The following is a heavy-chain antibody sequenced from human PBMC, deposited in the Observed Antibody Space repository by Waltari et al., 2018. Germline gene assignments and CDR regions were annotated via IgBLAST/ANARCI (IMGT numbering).Heavy chain of an antibody. V-gene: IGHV3-23*01. D-gene: IGHD3-3*01. CDR2: ISGSVDDT. CDR1: GFTFNMYA. Sequence: EVQLLESGGGLVQPGGSVRLSCAASGFTFNMYALSWVRQAPGKGLEWFSGISGSVDDTYYADSVKGRFTIARDNSKNTLYLQMNSLRAEDTAVYYCAGYRRLLEYWGQGTLVTVSS. CDR3: AGYRRLLEY. J-gene: IGHJ4*02.